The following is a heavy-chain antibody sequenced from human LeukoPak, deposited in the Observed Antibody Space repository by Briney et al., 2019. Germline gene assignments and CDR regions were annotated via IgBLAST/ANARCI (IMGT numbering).Heavy chain of an antibody. CDR3: ARHPAAVMSWFDP. V-gene: IGHV4-39*01. Sequence: PSETLSLTCTVSGGSISSTSHYWGWLRQPPGKGLEWNGSIYYGGSTYYNPSLKSRVTLSGDTSNNRFSVKLTYVTAADTAVYYCARHPAAVMSWFDPWGQGTLVTVSS. CDR1: GGSISSTSHY. D-gene: IGHD6-13*01. J-gene: IGHJ5*02. CDR2: IYYGGST.